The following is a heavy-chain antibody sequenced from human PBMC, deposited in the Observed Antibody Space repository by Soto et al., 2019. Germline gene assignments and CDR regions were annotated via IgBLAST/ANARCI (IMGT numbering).Heavy chain of an antibody. CDR1: GYTFTNFG. Sequence: QVHLVQSGAVVENPGASVKVSCKASGYTFTNFGINWVRQAPGQGLEWMGWITTYNGNANYPQKHQDRLTITTDTSTNTAYLELRSLRSDDTAVYFCARARMFSGAHHDYGGQGTRVPVSS. D-gene: IGHD1-26*01. V-gene: IGHV1-18*04. J-gene: IGHJ4*02. CDR2: ITTYNGNA. CDR3: ARARMFSGAHHDY.